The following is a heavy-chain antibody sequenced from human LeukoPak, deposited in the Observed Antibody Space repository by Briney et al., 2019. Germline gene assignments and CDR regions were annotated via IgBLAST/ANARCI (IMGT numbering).Heavy chain of an antibody. J-gene: IGHJ6*02. D-gene: IGHD4-17*01. CDR2: IYSGGST. V-gene: IGHV3-66*01. Sequence: GGSLRLSCAASGFTVSSNYMSWVRQAPGKGLEWVSVIYSGGSTYYADSVKGRFTISRDNSKNTLYLQMNSLRAEDTAVYYCARDRSYGDYDGSDYYYYGMDVWGQGTTVTVSS. CDR3: ARDRSYGDYDGSDYYYYGMDV. CDR1: GFTVSSNY.